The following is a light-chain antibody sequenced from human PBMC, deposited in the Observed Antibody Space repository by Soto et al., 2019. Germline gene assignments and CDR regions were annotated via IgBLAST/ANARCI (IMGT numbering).Light chain of an antibody. CDR1: QSISTF. V-gene: IGKV1-5*01. J-gene: IGKJ1*01. CDR3: QQYDNYSWT. CDR2: DAS. Sequence: IQMTQPPSSLSASVGDRVTINCRASQSISTFLAWYQQKPGKAPKLLIFDASSLKSGIPARFSGSGSGTEFTLTISSLQPDDFATYYCQQYDNYSWTFGQGTKVDIK.